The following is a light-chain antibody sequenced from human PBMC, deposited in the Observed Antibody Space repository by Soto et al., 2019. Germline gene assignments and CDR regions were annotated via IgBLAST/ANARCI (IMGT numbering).Light chain of an antibody. CDR2: GAS. CDR3: QQYGTSLFT. J-gene: IGKJ4*01. V-gene: IGKV3-20*01. CDR1: QSISKY. Sequence: ELVATQFPATLSLSPGERATLSCMANQSISKYLAWYEQKPGQAPRLLIYGASSRATGIPERFSGSGSGTDFTLTISGLAPEDFEVYYCQQYGTSLFTFGGGTKVDIK.